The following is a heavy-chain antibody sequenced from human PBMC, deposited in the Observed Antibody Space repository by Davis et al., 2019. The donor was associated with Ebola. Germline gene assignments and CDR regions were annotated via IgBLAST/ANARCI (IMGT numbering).Heavy chain of an antibody. J-gene: IGHJ4*02. CDR3: ARVRALHYFDY. CDR2: INPSGGST. V-gene: IGHV1-46*01. CDR1: GFTFSSYS. Sequence: GGSLRLSCAASGFTFSSYSMNWVRQAPGQGLEWMGIINPSGGSTSYAQKFQGRVTMTRDTSTSTVYMELSSLRSEDTAVYYCARVRALHYFDYWGQGTLVTVSS.